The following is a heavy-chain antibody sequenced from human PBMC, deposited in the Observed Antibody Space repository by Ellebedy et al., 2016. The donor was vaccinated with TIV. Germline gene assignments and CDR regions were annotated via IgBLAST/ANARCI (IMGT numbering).Heavy chain of an antibody. J-gene: IGHJ4*02. V-gene: IGHV3-21*06. CDR1: GFTFSNYA. Sequence: PGGSLRLSCAASGFTFSNYASNWVRQAPGKGLEWVSSLSGSSNYIYHADSVKGRFTISRDNAKNSLYLQMNSLRAEDTAVYYCARIGIGAARVGYDYWGQGTLVTVSS. CDR3: ARIGIGAARVGYDY. CDR2: LSGSSNYI. D-gene: IGHD6-13*01.